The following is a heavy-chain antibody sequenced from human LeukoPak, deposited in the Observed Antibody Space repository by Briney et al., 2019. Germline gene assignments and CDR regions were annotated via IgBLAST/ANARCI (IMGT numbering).Heavy chain of an antibody. D-gene: IGHD2-21*02. CDR1: GFTFSSYA. CDR3: AKSPPVTAKGWYFDY. J-gene: IGHJ4*02. CDR2: VSGSAAST. V-gene: IGHV3-23*01. Sequence: GRSLRLSCAASGFTFSSYAMHWVRQAPGKGLEWVSTVSGSAASTYYADSVKGRFTVSRDNSKNTLYLQMNSLRAEDTAVYYCAKSPPVTAKGWYFDYWGQGTLVTVSS.